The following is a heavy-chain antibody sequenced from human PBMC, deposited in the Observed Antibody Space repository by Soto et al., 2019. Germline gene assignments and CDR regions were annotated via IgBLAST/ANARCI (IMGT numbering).Heavy chain of an antibody. CDR3: ARAHVYYDILTGRNYYYGMDV. J-gene: IGHJ6*02. D-gene: IGHD3-9*01. V-gene: IGHV3-11*01. Sequence: GGSLRLSCAASGFTFSDYYMTWIRQAPGKGLEWVSFISSGGSLIYYADSVKGRFTISRDNAKNSLYLQMNSLTAADTAVYYCARAHVYYDILTGRNYYYGMDVWGQGTTVTVSS. CDR2: ISSGGSLI. CDR1: GFTFSDYY.